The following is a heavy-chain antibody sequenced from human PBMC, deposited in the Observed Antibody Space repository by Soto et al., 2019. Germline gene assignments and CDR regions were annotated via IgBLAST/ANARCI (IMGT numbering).Heavy chain of an antibody. Sequence: EVQLVESGGGLVQPGGSLRLSCAASGFTFSTYWMNWVRQAPGKGLEWVANIKEDGSAQSFGDSVKGRFTISRDNAKNSLYLQMSSLRVEDTAVYYCARVACYGYQADYWGQGTLVTVSS. V-gene: IGHV3-7*01. CDR3: ARVACYGYQADY. J-gene: IGHJ4*02. CDR1: GFTFSTYW. D-gene: IGHD5-12*01. CDR2: IKEDGSAQ.